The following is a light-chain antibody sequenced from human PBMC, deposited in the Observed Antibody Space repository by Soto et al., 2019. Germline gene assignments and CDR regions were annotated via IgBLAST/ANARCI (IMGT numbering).Light chain of an antibody. CDR1: SSDVGAYNY. V-gene: IGLV2-14*01. Sequence: QSALTQPASVSGSPGQSITISCTGTSSDVGAYNYVSWYQQHPGKAPKLMIYEVSNRPSGVSNRFSGSKSGNTASLTISGLQAEDEADYYCSSYTSSSTVFGGGTKLTVL. J-gene: IGLJ3*02. CDR3: SSYTSSSTV. CDR2: EVS.